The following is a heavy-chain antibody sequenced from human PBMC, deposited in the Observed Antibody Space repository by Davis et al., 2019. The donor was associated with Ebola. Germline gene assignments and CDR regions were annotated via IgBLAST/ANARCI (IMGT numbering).Heavy chain of an antibody. CDR3: TSTVTTFDY. Sequence: GGSLRLSCAASGFTFSSYAMHWVRQASGKGLEWVGRIRSKANSYATAYAASVKGRFTISRDDSKNTAYLQMNSLKTEDTAVYYCTSTVTTFDYWGQGTLVTVSS. CDR2: IRSKANSYAT. CDR1: GFTFSSYA. D-gene: IGHD4-17*01. V-gene: IGHV3-73*01. J-gene: IGHJ4*02.